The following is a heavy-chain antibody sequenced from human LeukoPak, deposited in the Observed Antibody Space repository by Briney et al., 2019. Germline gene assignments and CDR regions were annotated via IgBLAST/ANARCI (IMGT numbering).Heavy chain of an antibody. Sequence: GGSLRLSCAASGFTFSSYAMSWVRQAPGKGLGGVSAISGSGGSTYYADSVKGRFTISRDNSKNTLYLQMNSLRAEDTAVYYCATGYCSSTSCPNWFDPWGQGTLVTVSS. CDR2: ISGSGGST. CDR1: GFTFSSYA. J-gene: IGHJ5*02. D-gene: IGHD2-2*01. CDR3: ATGYCSSTSCPNWFDP. V-gene: IGHV3-23*01.